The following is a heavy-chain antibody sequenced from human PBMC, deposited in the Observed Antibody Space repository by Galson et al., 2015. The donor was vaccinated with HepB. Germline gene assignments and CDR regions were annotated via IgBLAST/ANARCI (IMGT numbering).Heavy chain of an antibody. CDR2: ISYDGSNK. CDR1: GFTFSSYG. CDR3: ASPTRPYYYYYMDV. Sequence: SLRLSCAASGFTFSSYGMHWVRQAPGKGLEWVAVISYDGSNKYYADSVKGRFTISRDNSKNTLYLQMNSLRAEDTAVYYCASPTRPYYYYYMDVWGKGTTVTVSS. J-gene: IGHJ6*03. V-gene: IGHV3-30*19.